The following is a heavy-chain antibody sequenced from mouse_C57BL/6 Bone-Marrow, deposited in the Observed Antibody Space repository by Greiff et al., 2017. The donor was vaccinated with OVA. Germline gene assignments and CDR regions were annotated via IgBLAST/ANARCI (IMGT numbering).Heavy chain of an antibody. CDR3: VRQKELLRNYYAMDY. CDR1: GFSFNTYA. CDR2: IRSKSNNYAT. Sequence: EVQRVESGGGLVQPKGSLKLSCAASGFSFNTYAMNWVRQAPGKGLEWVARIRSKSNNYATYYADSVKDRFTISRDDSESMLYLQMNNLKTEDTAMYYCVRQKELLRNYYAMDYWGQGTSVTVSS. J-gene: IGHJ4*01. D-gene: IGHD1-1*01. V-gene: IGHV10-1*01.